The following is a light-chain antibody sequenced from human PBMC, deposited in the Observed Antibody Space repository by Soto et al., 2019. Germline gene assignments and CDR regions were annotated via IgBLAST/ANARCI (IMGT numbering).Light chain of an antibody. CDR1: QRVSSSY. CDR3: QQYGSCLNT. CDR2: GAS. J-gene: IGKJ2*01. V-gene: IGKV3-20*01. Sequence: EIVLTQSPGTLSLSPGARAPLSCRARQRVSSSYLAWSQQTPGQAPRLLIYGASSRATGLPDRFSGSGSRTDFTLSISRLEPEEFAVYYCQQYGSCLNTFGLANKLEIK.